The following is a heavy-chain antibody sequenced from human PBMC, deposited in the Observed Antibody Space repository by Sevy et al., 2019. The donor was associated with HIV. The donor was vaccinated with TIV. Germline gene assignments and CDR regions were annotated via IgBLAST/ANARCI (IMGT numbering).Heavy chain of an antibody. CDR1: GYTLTELS. CDR3: ATTKDYYHSSGYPFDY. D-gene: IGHD3-22*01. V-gene: IGHV1-24*01. CDR2: FDPEDDEK. J-gene: IGHJ4*01. Sequence: ASVKVSCKVSGYTLTELSVHWVRQAPGKGLEWMATFDPEDDEKIYAQKFQGRVTMTEDTSTDTAYMELSSLRSEDTAVYYCATTKDYYHSSGYPFDYWGHGTLVTVSS.